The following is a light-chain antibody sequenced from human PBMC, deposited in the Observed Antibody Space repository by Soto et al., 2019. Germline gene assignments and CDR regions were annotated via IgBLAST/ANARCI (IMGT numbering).Light chain of an antibody. CDR1: QSVSSM. Sequence: EIVMTQSPATLSVSPGERATLSCRASQSVSSMLAWYQQKAGRAPRLLIYGASTRATGIPARFSGSGSGTEFILTISSLHSEDFAVYYCQQYNDLPLTFGGGTKVEI. V-gene: IGKV3-15*01. CDR3: QQYNDLPLT. J-gene: IGKJ4*01. CDR2: GAS.